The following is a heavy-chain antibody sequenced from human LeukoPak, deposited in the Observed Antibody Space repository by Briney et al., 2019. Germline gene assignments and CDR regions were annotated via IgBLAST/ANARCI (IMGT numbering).Heavy chain of an antibody. J-gene: IGHJ6*02. D-gene: IGHD2-2*01. CDR3: ARISVGRYGMDV. V-gene: IGHV4-31*03. Sequence: SETLSLTCTVSGGSVTSGGYYWSWIRQHPEKGLEWIGYVYYTGSTYYNPSLKSRVTISSDTSKNQFSLKVSSVTAADTAVYYCARISVGRYGMDVWGQGTTVTVSS. CDR2: VYYTGST. CDR1: GGSVTSGGYY.